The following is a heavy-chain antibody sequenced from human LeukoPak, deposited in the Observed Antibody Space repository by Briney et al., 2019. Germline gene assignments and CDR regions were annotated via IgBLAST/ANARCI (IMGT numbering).Heavy chain of an antibody. J-gene: IGHJ6*03. CDR3: ARSPGYYDFWSGYYNYYYYYMDV. V-gene: IGHV1-8*02. D-gene: IGHD3-3*01. Sequence: GASVKVSCKASGYTFTSYDINWVRQATGQGLEWMGWMNPNSGNTGYAQKFQGRVTITRNTSISTAYMELSSLRSEDTAVYYCARSPGYYDFWSGYYNYYYYYMDVWGKGTTVTVSS. CDR2: MNPNSGNT. CDR1: GYTFTSYD.